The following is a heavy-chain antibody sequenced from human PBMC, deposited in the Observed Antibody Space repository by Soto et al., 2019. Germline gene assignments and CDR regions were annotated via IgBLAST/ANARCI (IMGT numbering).Heavy chain of an antibody. J-gene: IGHJ4*02. D-gene: IGHD2-15*01. CDR1: GFTFSNYA. Sequence: QVQLVESGGGVVQPGRSLRLSCVVSGFTFSNYAMHWVRKAPGKGLEWVAVISYDGGNKYHADSVKGRFTISRDDSKNTLYLQMNNLRVEDTAVYDCATEWRQWCLLYYCDDWGQGTLVTVSP. CDR2: ISYDGGNK. V-gene: IGHV3-30-3*01. CDR3: ATEWRQWCLLYYCDD.